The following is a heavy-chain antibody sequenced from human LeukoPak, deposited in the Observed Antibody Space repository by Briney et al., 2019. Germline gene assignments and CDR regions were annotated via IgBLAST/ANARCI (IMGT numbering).Heavy chain of an antibody. V-gene: IGHV4-34*01. CDR3: ASYSSSWQRGYNWFDP. Sequence: PSETLSLTCTVSGGSISSYYWSWIRQPPGKGLEWIGEINHSGSTNYNPSLKSRVTISVDTSKNQFSLKLSSVTAADTAVYYCASYSSSWQRGYNWFDPWGQGTLVTVSS. CDR1: GGSISSYY. J-gene: IGHJ5*02. CDR2: INHSGST. D-gene: IGHD6-13*01.